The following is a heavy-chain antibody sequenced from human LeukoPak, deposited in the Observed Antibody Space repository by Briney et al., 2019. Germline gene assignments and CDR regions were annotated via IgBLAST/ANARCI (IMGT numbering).Heavy chain of an antibody. CDR1: GFTSSSYA. J-gene: IGHJ3*02. Sequence: GGSLRLSCAASGFTSSSYAMHWVRQAPGKGLEWVAVISYDGSNKYYADSVKGRFTISRDNSKNTLYLQMNSLRAEDTAVYYCARDRQPFQWLVLVGAFDIWGQGTMVTVSS. D-gene: IGHD6-19*01. CDR2: ISYDGSNK. CDR3: ARDRQPFQWLVLVGAFDI. V-gene: IGHV3-30*04.